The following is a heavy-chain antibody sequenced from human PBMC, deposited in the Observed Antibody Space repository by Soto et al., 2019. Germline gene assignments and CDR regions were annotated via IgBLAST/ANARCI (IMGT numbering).Heavy chain of an antibody. CDR2: IYSGGST. CDR3: ARDLPQNIAAAGTNAFDI. D-gene: IGHD6-13*01. Sequence: EVQLVETGGGLIQPGGSLRLSCAASGFTVSSNYMSWVRQAPGKGLEWVSVIYSGGSTYYADSVKGRFTISRDNSKNTLYLQMNSLRAEDTAVYYCARDLPQNIAAAGTNAFDIWGQGTMVTVSS. CDR1: GFTVSSNY. V-gene: IGHV3-53*02. J-gene: IGHJ3*02.